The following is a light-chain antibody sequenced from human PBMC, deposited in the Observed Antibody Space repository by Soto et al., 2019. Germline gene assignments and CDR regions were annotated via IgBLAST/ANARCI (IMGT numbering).Light chain of an antibody. CDR2: GAS. CDR3: QQYNNWPLT. CDR1: QSVSSN. V-gene: IGKV3-15*01. Sequence: EIVMTQSPATLSVSPGERATVSCRARQSVSSNLAWYQQKPGQAPRLLIYGASSRATGIPVRFSGSGSGTEFTLTISSLQSEDFAVYYCQQYNNWPLTFGQGTRLE. J-gene: IGKJ5*01.